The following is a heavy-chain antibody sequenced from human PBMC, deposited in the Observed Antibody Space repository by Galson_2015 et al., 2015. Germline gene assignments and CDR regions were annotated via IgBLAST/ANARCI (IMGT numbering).Heavy chain of an antibody. V-gene: IGHV3-74*01. J-gene: IGHJ6*02. CDR2: INSDGSST. CDR3: ARDGIVVVPAAKANYYYYGMDV. Sequence: LRLSCAASGFTFSSYWMHWVRQAPGKGLVWVSRINSDGSSTSYADSVKGRFTISRDNAKNTLYLQMNSLRAEDTAVYYCARDGIVVVPAAKANYYYYGMDVWGQGTTITVSS. CDR1: GFTFSSYW. D-gene: IGHD2-2*01.